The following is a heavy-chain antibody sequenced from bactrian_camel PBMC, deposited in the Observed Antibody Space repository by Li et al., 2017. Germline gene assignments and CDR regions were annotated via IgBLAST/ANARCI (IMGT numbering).Heavy chain of an antibody. D-gene: IGHD6*01. J-gene: IGHJ6*01. CDR1: GITYTYCR. V-gene: IGHV3S53*01. CDR3: ATRRTAGSFDY. CDR2: ITSGGGG. Sequence: HVQLVESGGGSVQAGGSLRLSCSASGITYTYCRMAWYRQAPGKERELIATITSGGGGHYADSVRCRFTISKDVAKNTLYLQMNSLKSEDTALYYCATRRTAGSFDYWGHGTQVTVS.